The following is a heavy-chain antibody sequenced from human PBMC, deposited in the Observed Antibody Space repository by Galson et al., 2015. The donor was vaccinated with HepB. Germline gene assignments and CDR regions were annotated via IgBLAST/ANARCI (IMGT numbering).Heavy chain of an antibody. Sequence: SVKVSCKASSYTFTSYGISWVRQAPGQGLEWMGWISAYNGNTNYAQKLQGRVTMTTDTSTSTAYMELRSLRSDDTAVYYCARGGPVYYDSSGYYFERPFDYWGQGTLVTVSS. J-gene: IGHJ4*02. D-gene: IGHD3-22*01. CDR3: ARGGPVYYDSSGYYFERPFDY. CDR2: ISAYNGNT. CDR1: SYTFTSYG. V-gene: IGHV1-18*01.